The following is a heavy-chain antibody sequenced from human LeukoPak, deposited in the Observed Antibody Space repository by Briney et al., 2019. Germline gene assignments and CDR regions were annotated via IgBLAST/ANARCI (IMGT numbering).Heavy chain of an antibody. Sequence: GASVKVSCKASGYTFTSYGISWVRQAPGQGLEWMGWINPKSGGTNYAQKFQGKVTMTRDTSISTAYMELSRLRSDDTAVYYCSSIPGGYTYGDDAFDIWGQGTMVTVSS. J-gene: IGHJ3*02. CDR2: INPKSGGT. CDR3: SSIPGGYTYGDDAFDI. CDR1: GYTFTSYG. D-gene: IGHD5-18*01. V-gene: IGHV1-2*02.